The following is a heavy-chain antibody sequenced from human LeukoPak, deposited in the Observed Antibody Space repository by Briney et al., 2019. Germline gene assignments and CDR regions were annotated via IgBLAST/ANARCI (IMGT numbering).Heavy chain of an antibody. Sequence: GGSLRLSCAASGFTFSTYNMNWVRQAPGKGPEWVAYITSSDTSKYYADSVKGRFTISRDNAKKSLYPQMNSLRAEDTAIYYCTTAPACSSTWRSWGQGTLVTVSS. CDR3: TTAPACSSTWRS. D-gene: IGHD2-2*01. V-gene: IGHV3-48*03. CDR2: ITSSDTSK. J-gene: IGHJ5*02. CDR1: GFTFSTYN.